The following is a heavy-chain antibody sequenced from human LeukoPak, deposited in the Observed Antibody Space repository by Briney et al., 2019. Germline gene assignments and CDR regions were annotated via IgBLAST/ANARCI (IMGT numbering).Heavy chain of an antibody. CDR2: IYPSGST. D-gene: IGHD2-8*01. V-gene: IGHV4-38-2*02. CDR3: ARKWGSRTLSDY. J-gene: IGHJ4*02. CDR1: GYSISRDYY. Sequence: SETLSLTCTVSGYSISRDYYWGWVRQSPGKGLEWIGSIYPSGSTDYNPSLKSRVTMSIDTSKNQFSLKLSSVTAADTAVYYCARKWGSRTLSDYWGQGTLVTVSS.